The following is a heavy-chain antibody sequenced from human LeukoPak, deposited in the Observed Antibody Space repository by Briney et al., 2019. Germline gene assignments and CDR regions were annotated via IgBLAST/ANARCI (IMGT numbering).Heavy chain of an antibody. Sequence: GGSLRLSCAASGFTIDDYAMHWVRQAPGKGLEWVSLISGDGGSTYYADSVKGRFIISRDNSKNSLYLQMNSLRTEDTALYYCAKDILLTAMIDYWGQGTLVTVSS. CDR1: GFTIDDYA. J-gene: IGHJ4*02. D-gene: IGHD5-18*01. CDR3: AKDILLTAMIDY. CDR2: ISGDGGST. V-gene: IGHV3-43*02.